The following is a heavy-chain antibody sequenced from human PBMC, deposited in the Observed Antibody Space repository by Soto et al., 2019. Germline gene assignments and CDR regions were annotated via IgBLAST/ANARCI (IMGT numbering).Heavy chain of an antibody. V-gene: IGHV4-59*08. CDR3: VRQGIGALHGLVDV. J-gene: IGHJ6*02. CDR1: SGPSRSHN. D-gene: IGHD3-10*01. Sequence: QVQLQQSGPGLVKPSETLSLTCTVSSGPSRSHNWGWIRQSPGRGLEWIGYVYDTGSTRDNPSLESRVTISADTSTNHISLTLSSVTAADTAVYYCVRQGIGALHGLVDVWGRGTTVSVSS. CDR2: VYDTGST.